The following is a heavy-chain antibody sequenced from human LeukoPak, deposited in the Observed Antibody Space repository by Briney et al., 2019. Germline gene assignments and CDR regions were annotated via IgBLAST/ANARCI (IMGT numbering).Heavy chain of an antibody. CDR3: ARDYADYVGYFFFDY. D-gene: IGHD4-17*01. J-gene: IGHJ4*02. CDR1: GFPFNNYA. V-gene: IGHV3-23*01. CDR2: ISGGGETT. Sequence: GGSLRLSCAASGFPFNNYAMNWVRQAPGKGLEWVSSISGGGETTYYADSAKGRFTNSRDNSQNTLYLQMNSLRAEDTAVYYCARDYADYVGYFFFDYWGQGTLVTVSS.